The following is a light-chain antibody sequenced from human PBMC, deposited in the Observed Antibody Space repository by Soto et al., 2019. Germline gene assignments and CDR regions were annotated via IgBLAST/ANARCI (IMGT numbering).Light chain of an antibody. CDR3: QQYFSSPKT. Sequence: DIVLTQSPGTLSLSPGERATLSCRASQSVRSNYLAWFQQKPGQAPRLLIYAASSRATGIPDRFIGSGSGTDFTLSITRLEPEDFAVYYCQQYFSSPKTFGQGTKVDIK. CDR1: QSVRSNY. V-gene: IGKV3-20*01. CDR2: AAS. J-gene: IGKJ1*01.